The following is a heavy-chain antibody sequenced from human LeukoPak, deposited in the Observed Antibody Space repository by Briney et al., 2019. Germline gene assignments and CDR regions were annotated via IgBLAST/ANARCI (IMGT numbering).Heavy chain of an antibody. CDR3: ARERGYSYAYDAFDI. D-gene: IGHD5-18*01. Sequence: ASVKVSCKASGYTFTSYGISWVRQAPGRGLEWMGWISAYNGNTKYAQKLQGGVTMTTDTFTSTAYMELRSLRSDDTAVYYCARERGYSYAYDAFDIWGQGTMVTVSS. J-gene: IGHJ3*02. CDR1: GYTFTSYG. CDR2: ISAYNGNT. V-gene: IGHV1-18*01.